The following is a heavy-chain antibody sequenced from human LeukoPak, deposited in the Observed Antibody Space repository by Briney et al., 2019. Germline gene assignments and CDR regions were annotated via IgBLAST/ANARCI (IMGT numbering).Heavy chain of an antibody. V-gene: IGHV4-59*08. D-gene: IGHD1-26*01. J-gene: IGHJ4*02. CDR3: ARHLPKWGWDY. Sequence: SEALSLTCTGSGGSISSYYWSWIRQPPGKGLEWIGYIYYSGSTKYNPSLKSRVTISVDTSKNQFSLKLSSVTAADTAVYYCARHLPKWGWDYWGQGTLVTVSS. CDR1: GGSISSYY. CDR2: IYYSGST.